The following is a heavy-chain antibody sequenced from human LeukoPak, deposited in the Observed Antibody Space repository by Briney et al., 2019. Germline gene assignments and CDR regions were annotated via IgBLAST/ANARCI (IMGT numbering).Heavy chain of an antibody. Sequence: SVKVSCKASGYTFTSYGISWVRQAPGQGLEWMGGIIPIFGTASYAQKFQGRVTITADESTSTAYMELSSLRSEDTAVYYCARAPKLIVVVPAAIWFDPWGQGTLVTVSS. CDR1: GYTFTSYG. V-gene: IGHV1-69*13. D-gene: IGHD2-2*01. J-gene: IGHJ5*02. CDR2: IIPIFGTA. CDR3: ARAPKLIVVVPAAIWFDP.